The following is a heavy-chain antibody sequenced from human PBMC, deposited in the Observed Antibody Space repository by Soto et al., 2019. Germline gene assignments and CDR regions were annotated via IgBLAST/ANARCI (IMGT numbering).Heavy chain of an antibody. CDR2: ISYDGSNK. Sequence: QVQLVESGGGVVQPGRSLRLSCAASGFTFSSYGMHWVRQAPGKGLEWVAVISYDGSNKYYADSVKGRFTISRDNSKNTLYLQMNSLRAEDTAVYYCAKDHGGYSGYGPFDYWGQGTLVTVSS. V-gene: IGHV3-30*18. D-gene: IGHD5-12*01. CDR3: AKDHGGYSGYGPFDY. CDR1: GFTFSSYG. J-gene: IGHJ4*02.